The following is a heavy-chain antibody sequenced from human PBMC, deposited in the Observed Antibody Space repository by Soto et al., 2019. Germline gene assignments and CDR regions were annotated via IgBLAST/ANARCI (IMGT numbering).Heavy chain of an antibody. CDR1: GFTFRNFV. V-gene: IGHV3-23*01. D-gene: IGHD2-21*01. J-gene: IGHJ4*02. CDR2: IRATGGQT. CDR3: AQDRGCGVVSPSHDS. Sequence: EVQLLESGGGVVQPGGSLRLSCAASGFTFRNFVMSWVRQAPGKGLEWVSAIRATGGQTFYADSVKGRFTISRDNSKNMLYLQIDSLRDEDTALYFCAQDRGCGVVSPSHDSWGQGTLGTVSS.